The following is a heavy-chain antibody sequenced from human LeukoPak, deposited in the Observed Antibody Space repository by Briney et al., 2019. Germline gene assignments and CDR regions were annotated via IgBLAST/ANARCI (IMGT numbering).Heavy chain of an antibody. Sequence: GGSLRLSCVASGFTFSSYAMSWVRQAPGKGLEWVSAISGSGGSTYYADSVKGRFTISRDNSKNTLYLQMNSLRAEDTAVYYCAKSGYGSEPYYYYGMDVWGQGTTVTVSS. CDR1: GFTFSSYA. CDR2: ISGSGGST. V-gene: IGHV3-23*01. CDR3: AKSGYGSEPYYYYGMDV. J-gene: IGHJ6*02. D-gene: IGHD1-14*01.